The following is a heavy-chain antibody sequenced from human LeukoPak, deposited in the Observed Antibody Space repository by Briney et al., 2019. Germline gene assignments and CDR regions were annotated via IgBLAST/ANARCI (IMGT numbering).Heavy chain of an antibody. D-gene: IGHD3-22*01. J-gene: IGHJ4*02. CDR2: SSNGGSTI. Sequence: GGSLRLSCAASGFTFSDFYMTWIRQAPGKGLEWVSYSSNGGSTIYYADSVKGRFTISRDNAKNSLYLQMNSLRAEDTAVYYCAKGHDSSGYYTGTFDYWGQGTLVTVSS. V-gene: IGHV3-11*01. CDR3: AKGHDSSGYYTGTFDY. CDR1: GFTFSDFY.